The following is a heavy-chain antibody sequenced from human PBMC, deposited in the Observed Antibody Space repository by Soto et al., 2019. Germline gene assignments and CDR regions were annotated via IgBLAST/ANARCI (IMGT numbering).Heavy chain of an antibody. CDR2: IVGSGGST. CDR3: AKGDCSGGSCYGSDY. V-gene: IGHV3-23*01. D-gene: IGHD2-15*01. CDR1: GFTFSGYA. J-gene: IGHJ4*02. Sequence: GGSLRLSCAASGFTFSGYAMRWVRQAPGKGLEWVSAIVGSGGSTYYADSVKGRFTISRDNSKNTLYLQMDSLRAEDTAVYYCAKGDCSGGSCYGSDYWGQGTLVTVSS.